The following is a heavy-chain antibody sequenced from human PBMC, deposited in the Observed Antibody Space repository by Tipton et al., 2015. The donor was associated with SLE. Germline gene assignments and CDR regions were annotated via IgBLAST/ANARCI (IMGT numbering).Heavy chain of an antibody. CDR2: ITHSSSAV. Sequence: SLRLSCAASGFSFSDYSVNWVRQAPGKGLEWVSYITHSSSAVNYADSVKGRFTISRDNAKNSLYLQMNSLRVEDTAVYYCATEDWFRSSLWGQGTLVTVSS. CDR1: GFSFSDYS. CDR3: ATEDWFRSSL. D-gene: IGHD3/OR15-3a*01. V-gene: IGHV3-48*04. J-gene: IGHJ4*02.